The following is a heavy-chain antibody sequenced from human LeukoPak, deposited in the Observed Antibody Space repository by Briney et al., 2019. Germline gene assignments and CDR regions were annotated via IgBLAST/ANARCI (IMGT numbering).Heavy chain of an antibody. Sequence: SETLSLTCTVSGGSISSSSYYWGWIRQPPGKGLEWIGSIYYSGSTYYNPSLKSRVTISVDTSKNQFSLKLSSVTAAGTAVYYCARDLTTVTNYFDYWGQGTLVTVSS. D-gene: IGHD4-17*01. CDR1: GGSISSSSYY. CDR2: IYYSGST. CDR3: ARDLTTVTNYFDY. V-gene: IGHV4-39*07. J-gene: IGHJ4*02.